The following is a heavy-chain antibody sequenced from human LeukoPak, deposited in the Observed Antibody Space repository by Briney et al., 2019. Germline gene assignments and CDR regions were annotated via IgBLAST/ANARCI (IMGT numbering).Heavy chain of an antibody. D-gene: IGHD3-22*01. CDR1: GFTFSDYY. CDR3: ARVREDYDSSGYFFDY. Sequence: PGGSLRLSCAASGFTFSDYYMSWIRQVPGKGLEWVSYISSSGSTIYYADSVKGRFTISRDNAKNSLYLQINSLRAEDTAVYYCARVREDYDSSGYFFDYWGQGTLVTVSS. CDR2: ISSSGSTI. V-gene: IGHV3-11*01. J-gene: IGHJ4*02.